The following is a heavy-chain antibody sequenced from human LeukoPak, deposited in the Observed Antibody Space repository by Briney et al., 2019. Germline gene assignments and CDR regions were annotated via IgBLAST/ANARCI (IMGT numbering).Heavy chain of an antibody. CDR2: ISGRGGTI. Sequence: GGSLRLSCAASGFTFSSYAMNWVRQAPGQGLEWVSAISGRGGTIYYADSVKGRFTISRDNSKNTLYLQMNSLRAEDTAVYYCAKAIYDFWSGFDYWGQGTLVTVSS. V-gene: IGHV3-23*01. J-gene: IGHJ4*02. CDR3: AKAIYDFWSGFDY. D-gene: IGHD3-3*01. CDR1: GFTFSSYA.